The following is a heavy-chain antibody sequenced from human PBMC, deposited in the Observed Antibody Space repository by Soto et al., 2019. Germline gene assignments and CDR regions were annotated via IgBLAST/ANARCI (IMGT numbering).Heavy chain of an antibody. CDR3: ARDDIPGIAVSTYGMDV. V-gene: IGHV3-33*01. J-gene: IGHJ6*02. CDR2: IWYDGSNE. CDR1: GFIFSNFG. Sequence: QVQLVESGGGVVQPGRSLRLSCAASGFIFSNFGMHWVRQAPGKGLEWVAVIWYDGSNEYYADSVKGRFTISKDNSKSTLYLQMNSLRAEDTAVYYCARDDIPGIAVSTYGMDVWGQGPTVTVSS. D-gene: IGHD6-19*01.